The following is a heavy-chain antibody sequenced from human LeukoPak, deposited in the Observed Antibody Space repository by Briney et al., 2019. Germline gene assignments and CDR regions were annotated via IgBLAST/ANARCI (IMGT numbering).Heavy chain of an antibody. CDR1: GFTFSSYG. D-gene: IGHD5-18*01. V-gene: IGHV3-30*18. J-gene: IGHJ6*02. CDR2: ISYDGSNK. CDR3: AKDFGGYSYGDYGMDV. Sequence: QPGGSLRLSCAASGFTFSSYGMHWVRQAPGKGLEWVAVISYDGSNKYYADSVKGRFTISRDNSKNTLYLQMNSLRAEDTAVYYCAKDFGGYSYGDYGMDVWGQGTTVTVSS.